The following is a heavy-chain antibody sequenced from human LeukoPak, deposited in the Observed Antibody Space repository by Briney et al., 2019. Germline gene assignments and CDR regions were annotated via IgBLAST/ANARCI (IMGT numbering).Heavy chain of an antibody. CDR1: GFTFSSYA. Sequence: GSLRLSCAASGFTFSSYAMHWVRQAPGKGLEWVAVISYDGSNKYYADSVKGRFTISRDNSKNTLYLQMNSLRAEDTAVYYCARDASPKGKFDYWGQGTLVTVSS. V-gene: IGHV3-30-3*01. J-gene: IGHJ4*02. D-gene: IGHD4-23*01. CDR3: ARDASPKGKFDY. CDR2: ISYDGSNK.